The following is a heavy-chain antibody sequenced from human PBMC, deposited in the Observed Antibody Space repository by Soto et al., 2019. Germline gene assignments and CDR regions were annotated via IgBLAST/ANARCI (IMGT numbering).Heavy chain of an antibody. V-gene: IGHV4-39*01. CDR3: ARHTPAISISDH. J-gene: IGHJ4*02. CDR1: GGGSISSSSYF. Sequence: PSETLSLTCTVSGGGSISSSSYFWGWIRQPPGKGLEWIGSIYYSGSTYYNPSLKSRVTISVDTSKNQFSLKLSSVSAAVTAVYYCARHTPAISISDHWGQGTLVTVSS. CDR2: IYYSGST. D-gene: IGHD2-15*01.